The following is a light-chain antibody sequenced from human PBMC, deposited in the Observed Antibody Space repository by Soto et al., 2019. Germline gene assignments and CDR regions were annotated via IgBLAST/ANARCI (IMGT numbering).Light chain of an antibody. V-gene: IGKV3-20*01. J-gene: IGKJ1*01. CDR2: GAS. CDR1: QSVSSN. CDR3: QQYGSSPRT. Sequence: EIVMTQSPATLSVSPGERATLSCRASQSVSSNLAWYQQKPGQAPRLLIYGASSRATGLPDRFSGSGSGTDFTLTISRLEPEDFAVYHCQQYGSSPRTFGQGTKVDIK.